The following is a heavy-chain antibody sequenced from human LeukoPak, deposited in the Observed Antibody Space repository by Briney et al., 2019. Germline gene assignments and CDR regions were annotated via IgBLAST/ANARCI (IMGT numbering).Heavy chain of an antibody. J-gene: IGHJ4*02. Sequence: PGGSLRLSCAASGFTFNIFAMTWVRQAPGKGLEWVSGISDSGGSTYYADSVKGRFTISRDNSKNTLYLQMNSLRAEDTAVYYCARVSGSSCYNPPDYWGQGTLVTVSS. V-gene: IGHV3-23*01. CDR2: ISDSGGST. CDR1: GFTFNIFA. CDR3: ARVSGSSCYNPPDY. D-gene: IGHD2-2*02.